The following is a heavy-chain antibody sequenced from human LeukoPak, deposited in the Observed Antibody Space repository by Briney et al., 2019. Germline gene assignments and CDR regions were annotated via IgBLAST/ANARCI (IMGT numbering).Heavy chain of an antibody. V-gene: IGHV6-1*01. CDR2: TYYRSKWYN. Sequence: SQTLSLTCAISGDSVSSNSAAWNWIRQSPSRGLEWLGRTYYRSKWYNDYAVSVKSRITINPDTSKNQFSLQLNSVTPEDTAVYYCARGGQQLGYYYYYGMDVWGQGTTVTVSS. D-gene: IGHD6-13*01. J-gene: IGHJ6*02. CDR1: GDSVSSNSAA. CDR3: ARGGQQLGYYYYYGMDV.